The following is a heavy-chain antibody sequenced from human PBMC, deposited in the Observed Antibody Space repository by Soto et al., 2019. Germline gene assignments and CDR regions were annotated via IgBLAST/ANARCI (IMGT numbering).Heavy chain of an antibody. Sequence: QVQLQESGPGLVKPSQTLSLTCTVSGGSISSGGYYWSWIRQHPGKGLEWIGYIYYSGSTYYNPSLKSRVTISVDTSKNQFSLKLSSVTAADTAVYYCASRRGVGLELRLGAFDIWGQGTMVTVSS. CDR2: IYYSGST. CDR1: GGSISSGGYY. V-gene: IGHV4-31*03. D-gene: IGHD1-7*01. J-gene: IGHJ3*02. CDR3: ASRRGVGLELRLGAFDI.